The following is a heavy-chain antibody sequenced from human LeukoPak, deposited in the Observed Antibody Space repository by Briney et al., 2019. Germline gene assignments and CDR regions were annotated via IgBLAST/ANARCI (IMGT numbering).Heavy chain of an antibody. CDR1: GGSISSSSYY. Sequence: SETLSLTCTVSGGSISSSSYYWGWIRQPPGKGLEWIGSIYYSGSTYYNPSLKSRVTISVDTSKSQFSLQLNSVTPEDTAVYYCARDNGWNWGSNWFDPWGQGTLVTVSS. D-gene: IGHD7-27*01. J-gene: IGHJ5*02. CDR2: IYYSGST. CDR3: ARDNGWNWGSNWFDP. V-gene: IGHV4-39*07.